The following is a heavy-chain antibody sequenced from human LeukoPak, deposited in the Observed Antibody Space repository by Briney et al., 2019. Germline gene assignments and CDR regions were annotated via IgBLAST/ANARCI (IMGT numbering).Heavy chain of an antibody. Sequence: GGSLRLSCAASGFTFDDYAMHWVRQAPGKGLEWVSLISWDGGSTYYADSVKGRFTISRDNSKNSLYLQMNSLRTEDTALYYCAKDDGYKISSGYYMDVWGKGTTVTVSS. J-gene: IGHJ6*03. V-gene: IGHV3-43*01. D-gene: IGHD5-24*01. CDR2: ISWDGGST. CDR1: GFTFDDYA. CDR3: AKDDGYKISSGYYMDV.